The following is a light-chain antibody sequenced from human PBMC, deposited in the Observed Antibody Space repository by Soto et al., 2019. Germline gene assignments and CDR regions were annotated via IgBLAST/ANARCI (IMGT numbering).Light chain of an antibody. Sequence: EIVMTQSPATLSVSPGERATLSCRASQSVSSSLAWYQQKPGQAPRLLFYGASTRATGVPARFSGSRSGTEFTLTISSLQSEDFAVYYCQHYDNWPEYTFGHGTKLEI. CDR1: QSVSSS. V-gene: IGKV3-15*01. CDR2: GAS. J-gene: IGKJ2*01. CDR3: QHYDNWPEYT.